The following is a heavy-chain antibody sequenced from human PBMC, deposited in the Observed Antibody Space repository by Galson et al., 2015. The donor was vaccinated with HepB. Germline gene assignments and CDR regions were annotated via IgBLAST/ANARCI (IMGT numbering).Heavy chain of an antibody. CDR1: GASIGRSNW. Sequence: SETLSLTCAVSGASIGRSNWWSWVRQPPGKGLEWIGEVYYTGNTYYRPSLKGRLTISVDTSKNHFSLNLGSVTAADAAVYYCTRRDCSTAACYFVDWGQGALVTVSS. D-gene: IGHD2-2*01. V-gene: IGHV4-4*02. CDR3: TRRDCSTAACYFVD. CDR2: VYYTGNT. J-gene: IGHJ4*02.